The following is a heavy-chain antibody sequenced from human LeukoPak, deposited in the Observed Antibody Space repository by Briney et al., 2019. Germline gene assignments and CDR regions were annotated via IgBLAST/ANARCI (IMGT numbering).Heavy chain of an antibody. V-gene: IGHV4-59*01. CDR1: GGSISRYY. Sequence: SETLSLTCTVSGGSISRYYWSWVRRPPGKGLEWIGYIDDSGNTNYNPSLKRQVTISVDKSKNQFSLKLSFVTAADTAMYYCARSDYHNSGSHTVFDAFDIWGQGTRVTVSS. CDR3: ARSDYHNSGSHTVFDAFDI. J-gene: IGHJ3*02. CDR2: IDDSGNT. D-gene: IGHD3-10*01.